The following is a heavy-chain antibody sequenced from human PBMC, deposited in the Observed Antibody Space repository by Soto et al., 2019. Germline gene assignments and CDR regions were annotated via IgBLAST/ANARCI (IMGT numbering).Heavy chain of an antibody. V-gene: IGHV3-23*01. CDR3: AKGLGYYYEGGGCDY. CDR1: GFTFSSYA. CDR2: ISGSGGST. Sequence: GGSLRLSCAASGFTFSSYAMSWVRQAPGKGLEWVSAISGSGGSTYYADSVKGRFTISRDNSKNTLYLQMNSLRAEDTAVYYCAKGLGYYYEGGGCDYWGQGTLVTVSS. J-gene: IGHJ4*02. D-gene: IGHD3-22*01.